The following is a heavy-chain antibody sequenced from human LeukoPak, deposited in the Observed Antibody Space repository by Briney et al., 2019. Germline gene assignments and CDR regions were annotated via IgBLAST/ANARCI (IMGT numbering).Heavy chain of an antibody. V-gene: IGHV1-2*02. CDR1: GYTFTGYY. D-gene: IGHD3-3*01. J-gene: IGHJ3*02. CDR3: AREPISGVADHDAFDI. Sequence: ASVKVSCTASGYTFTGYYMHWVRQAPGQGLGWMGWINPNSGGTNYAQKFQGRVTMTRDTSISTAYMELSRLRSDDTAVYYCAREPISGVADHDAFDIRGQGTMVTVSS. CDR2: INPNSGGT.